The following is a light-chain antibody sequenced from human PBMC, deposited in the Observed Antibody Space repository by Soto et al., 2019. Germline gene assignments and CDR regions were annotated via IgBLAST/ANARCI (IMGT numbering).Light chain of an antibody. CDR3: SSYTSSNTWV. J-gene: IGLJ3*02. Sequence: QSALTQPASVSGSPGQSITISCTGTSSDVGDYNYVSWYQQHPGKAPKHMIYEVSNRPSGVSNRFSGSKSGNTASLTISGLQAEDEADYNCSSYTSSNTWVFGGGTKLTVL. CDR1: SSDVGDYNY. CDR2: EVS. V-gene: IGLV2-14*01.